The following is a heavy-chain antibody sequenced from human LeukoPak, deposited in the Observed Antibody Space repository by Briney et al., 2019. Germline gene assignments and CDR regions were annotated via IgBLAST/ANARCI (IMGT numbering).Heavy chain of an antibody. CDR3: AREACSDGVCYFEY. J-gene: IGHJ4*02. Sequence: AAVNVSCTASGDTFTNYGFSWVRQAPGEGLEWMGWISAYNGDTKYPQKFQGRVTMTTDTSATTVYMELGSLRFDDAAVYYCAREACSDGVCYFEYWGQGTLVTVSS. CDR2: ISAYNGDT. D-gene: IGHD2-8*01. V-gene: IGHV1-18*04. CDR1: GDTFTNYG.